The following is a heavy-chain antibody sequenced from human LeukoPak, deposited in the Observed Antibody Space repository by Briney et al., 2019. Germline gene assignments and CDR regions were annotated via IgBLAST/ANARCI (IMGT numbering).Heavy chain of an antibody. D-gene: IGHD2/OR15-2a*01. CDR1: DVSIKNY. CDR3: ARQAVIIPTGMEGPWFDP. J-gene: IGHJ5*02. V-gene: IGHV4-59*08. CDR2: IYYAGSS. Sequence: SETLSLTCTVSDVSIKNYWSWIRQPPGKGLEWTANIYYAGSSNYNPSLKSRVSVSIDASKNQLSLKLTSVTAADTAIYYCARQAVIIPTGMEGPWFDPWGQGTLVAVSS.